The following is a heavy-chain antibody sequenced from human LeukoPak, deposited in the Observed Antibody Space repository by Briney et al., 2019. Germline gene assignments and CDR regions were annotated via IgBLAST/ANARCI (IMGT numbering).Heavy chain of an antibody. Sequence: PGGSLRLSCAASGFTFSSYSMNWVRQAPGKGLEWVSSISTSSTYIYYADSVKARFTISRDNAKNSLYLQMNSLRAEDIAVYYCARDGSLLVPAYYWGQGTLVTVSS. CDR3: ARDGSLLVPAYY. D-gene: IGHD2-2*01. CDR2: ISTSSTYI. V-gene: IGHV3-21*03. J-gene: IGHJ4*02. CDR1: GFTFSSYS.